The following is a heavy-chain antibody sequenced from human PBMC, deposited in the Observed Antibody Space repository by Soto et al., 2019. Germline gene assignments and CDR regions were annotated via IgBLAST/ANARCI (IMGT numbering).Heavy chain of an antibody. CDR1: GGSISSYY. CDR3: ARSLRQYYYYYYYMDV. D-gene: IGHD3-16*02. V-gene: IGHV4-59*01. Sequence: QVQLQESGPGLVKPSETLSLTCTVSGGSISSYYWSWIRQPPGKGLEWIGYIYYSGSTNYNPSLKSRVTISVDTSKNQFSLKLSSVTAADTAVYYCARSLRQYYYYYYYMDVWGKGTTVTVSS. CDR2: IYYSGST. J-gene: IGHJ6*03.